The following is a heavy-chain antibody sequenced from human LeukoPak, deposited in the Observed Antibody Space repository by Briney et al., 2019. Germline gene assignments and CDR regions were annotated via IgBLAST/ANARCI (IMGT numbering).Heavy chain of an antibody. CDR3: ARGGGDYNGSGDWFDP. CDR1: GDSISNYY. J-gene: IGHJ5*02. D-gene: IGHD3-10*01. Sequence: SETLSLTCSVSGDSISNYYWTWIRQPPGKGLEWIGYIYYTGQTSYNPSLKSRATISVDTSKGHFSLRLTSVTAADTAMYYCARGGGDYNGSGDWFDPWDQGTLVTVSS. CDR2: IYYTGQT. V-gene: IGHV4-59*01.